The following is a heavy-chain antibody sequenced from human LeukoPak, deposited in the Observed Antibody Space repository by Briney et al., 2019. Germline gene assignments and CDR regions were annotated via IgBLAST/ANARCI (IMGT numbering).Heavy chain of an antibody. CDR2: INWNGGSA. CDR1: GFTFDDYG. J-gene: IGHJ4*02. Sequence: PGGSLRLSCAASGFTFDDYGMSWVRQAPGQGLEWVSGINWNGGSAGYADSVKGRFTISRDNAKNSLYLQMNSLRAEDTALYYCARSSGSGWYEEGFDYWGQGTLVTVSS. D-gene: IGHD6-19*01. V-gene: IGHV3-20*04. CDR3: ARSSGSGWYEEGFDY.